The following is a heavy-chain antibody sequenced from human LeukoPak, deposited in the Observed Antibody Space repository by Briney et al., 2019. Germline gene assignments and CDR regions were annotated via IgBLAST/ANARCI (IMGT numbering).Heavy chain of an antibody. Sequence: SSETLSLTCTVSGGSIRSSSYYWGWIRQPPGKGLEWIGRIYYSGSTYYNPSLKSRVTISVDTSKNQFSLKLSSVTAADTAVYYCARISEQWLVLGNNWFDPWGQGTLVTVS. D-gene: IGHD6-19*01. CDR2: IYYSGST. CDR3: ARISEQWLVLGNNWFDP. V-gene: IGHV4-39*07. CDR1: GGSIRSSSYY. J-gene: IGHJ5*02.